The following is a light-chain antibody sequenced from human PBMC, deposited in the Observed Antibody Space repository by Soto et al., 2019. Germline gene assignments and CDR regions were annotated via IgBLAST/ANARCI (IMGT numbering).Light chain of an antibody. CDR1: SSNIGVNT. V-gene: IGLV1-44*01. CDR3: AAWDDSLNGRV. CDR2: SNN. Sequence: QSVLTQPPSASGTPGQRVTISCSGSSSNIGVNTVNWYQQLPGAAPKLLIYSNNQRPSGVPDRFSGSKSGTSASLAISGLQSEYEADYYCAAWDDSLNGRVFGTGTKVTVL. J-gene: IGLJ1*01.